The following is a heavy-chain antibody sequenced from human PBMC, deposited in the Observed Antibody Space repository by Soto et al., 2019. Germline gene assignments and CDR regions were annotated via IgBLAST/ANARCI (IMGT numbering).Heavy chain of an antibody. CDR2: IIPIFGTA. J-gene: IGHJ3*02. V-gene: IGHV1-69*13. D-gene: IGHD2-21*02. CDR3: ARAHCGGDCGFGLAGAFDI. Sequence: GASVKVSCKASGGTFSSYAISWVRQAPGQGLEWMGGIIPIFGTANYAQKFQGRVTITADESTSTAYMELSSLRSEDTAVYYCARAHCGGDCGFGLAGAFDIWGQGTMVTVSS. CDR1: GGTFSSYA.